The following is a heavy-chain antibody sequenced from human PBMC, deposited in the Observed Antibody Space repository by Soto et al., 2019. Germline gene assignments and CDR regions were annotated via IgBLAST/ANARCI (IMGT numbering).Heavy chain of an antibody. J-gene: IGHJ5*02. Sequence: EIKNPPASVKVSCKASGYTFTSYGISWVRQAPGQGLEWMGWISAYNGNTNYAQKLQGRVTMTTDTSTSTAYMELRSLRSDDTAVYYCARDQYYYDSSGYSVMGWFDPWGQGTLVTVSS. V-gene: IGHV1-18*01. CDR2: ISAYNGNT. CDR1: GYTFTSYG. CDR3: ARDQYYYDSSGYSVMGWFDP. D-gene: IGHD3-22*01.